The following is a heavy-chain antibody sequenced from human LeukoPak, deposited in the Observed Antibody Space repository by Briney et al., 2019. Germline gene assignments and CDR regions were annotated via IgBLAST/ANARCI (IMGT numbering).Heavy chain of an antibody. Sequence: PGGSLRLSCAASGFTFSGSAMHWVRQAYGKGPEWVGRIRSKANSYATAYAASVKGRFTISRDDSKNTAYLQMNSLKTEDTAVYYCTRLGGDDSKYWGQGTLVTVSS. J-gene: IGHJ4*02. V-gene: IGHV3-73*01. CDR3: TRLGGDDSKY. CDR2: IRSKANSYAT. D-gene: IGHD3-22*01. CDR1: GFTFSGSA.